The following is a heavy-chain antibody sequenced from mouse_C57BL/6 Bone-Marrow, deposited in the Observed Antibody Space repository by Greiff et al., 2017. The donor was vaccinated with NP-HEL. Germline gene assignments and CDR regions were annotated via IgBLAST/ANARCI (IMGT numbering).Heavy chain of an antibody. CDR2: LSNGGGST. CDR1: GFTFSDYY. Sequence: EVKLMESGGGLVQPGGSLKLSCAASGFTFSDYYMYWVRQTPEKRLEWVAYLSNGGGSTYYPDTVKGRLTISRDNAKNTLYLQMSRLKSEDTAMYYCARRGVTTSYYFDYWGQGTTLTVSS. CDR3: ARRGVTTSYYFDY. J-gene: IGHJ2*01. V-gene: IGHV5-12*01. D-gene: IGHD2-5*01.